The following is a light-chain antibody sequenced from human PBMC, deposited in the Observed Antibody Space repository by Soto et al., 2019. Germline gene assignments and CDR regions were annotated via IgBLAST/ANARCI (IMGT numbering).Light chain of an antibody. CDR1: SSNIGGNS. CDR3: GSWDSSMSAYV. J-gene: IGLJ1*01. CDR2: DDN. V-gene: IGLV1-51*01. Sequence: LTQPPSVSAAPGQKVTISCSGSSSNIGGNSVSWYQQLPGTAPKLLIYDDNKRPSGIPDRFSGSKSGTSATLGITGFQTGDEADYYCGSWDSSMSAYVFGNGTKVTVL.